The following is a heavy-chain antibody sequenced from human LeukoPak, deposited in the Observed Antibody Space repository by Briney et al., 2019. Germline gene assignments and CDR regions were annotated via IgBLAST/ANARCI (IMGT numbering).Heavy chain of an antibody. CDR2: IDSRVVST. V-gene: IGHV1-46*01. CDR1: VYTLTTHD. CDR3: ARGGWNDIVSSNYYYFMDV. D-gene: IGHD1-1*01. Sequence: ASLKVSCKASVYTLTTHDIPWARQAPPQGLDWRGIIDSRVVSTLSAKSLQSRITTTTDTPTSTVSMELSGLRSEDTAVYYCARGGWNDIVSSNYYYFMDVWGKGTTVIISS. J-gene: IGHJ6*03.